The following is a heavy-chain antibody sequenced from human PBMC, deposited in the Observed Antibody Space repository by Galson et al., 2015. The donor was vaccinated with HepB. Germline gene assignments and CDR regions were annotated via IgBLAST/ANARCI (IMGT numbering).Heavy chain of an antibody. J-gene: IGHJ4*02. D-gene: IGHD6-13*01. CDR2: ISSSSSYI. CDR1: GFTFSSYS. Sequence: SLRLSCAASGFTFSSYSMNWVRQAPGKGLEWVSSISSSSSYIYYADSVKGRFTISRDNAKNSLYLQMNSLRAEDTAVYYCARGRKEYSSSWYYFDYWGQGTLVTVSS. CDR3: ARGRKEYSSSWYYFDY. V-gene: IGHV3-21*01.